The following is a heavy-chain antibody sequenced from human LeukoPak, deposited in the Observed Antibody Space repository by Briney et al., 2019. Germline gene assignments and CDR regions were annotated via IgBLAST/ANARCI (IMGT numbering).Heavy chain of an antibody. CDR3: AGTVTSARRYYYYYMDV. V-gene: IGHV1-69*05. D-gene: IGHD4-17*01. Sequence: ASVKVSCKASGGTFSSYAISWVRQAPGQGLEWMGRIIPIFGTANYAQKFQGRVTITTDESTSTAYMELSSLRSEDTAVYYCAGTVTSARRYYYYYMDVWGKGTTVTVSS. J-gene: IGHJ6*03. CDR2: IIPIFGTA. CDR1: GGTFSSYA.